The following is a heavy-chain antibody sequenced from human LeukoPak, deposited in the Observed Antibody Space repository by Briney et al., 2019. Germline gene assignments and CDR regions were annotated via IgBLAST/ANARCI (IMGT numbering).Heavy chain of an antibody. CDR2: ISAYNGNT. CDR3: ARDRPTGYCSGGSCYYYYYGMDV. D-gene: IGHD2-15*01. Sequence: GASVKVSCKASGYSFTNYGISWVRQAPGQGLEWMGWISAYNGNTNYPQKLQGRVTMTTATSTSSAYMELRSLRSDDTAVYYCARDRPTGYCSGGSCYYYYYGMDVWGQGTTVTVSS. V-gene: IGHV1-18*01. J-gene: IGHJ6*02. CDR1: GYSFTNYG.